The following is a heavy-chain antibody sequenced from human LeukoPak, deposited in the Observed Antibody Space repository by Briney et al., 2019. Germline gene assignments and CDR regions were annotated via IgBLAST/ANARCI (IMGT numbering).Heavy chain of an antibody. V-gene: IGHV4-59*08. CDR3: ARLVTYYDFWSGYYIGGYYFDY. CDR2: IYYSGST. CDR1: GGSISSYY. Sequence: SETLSLTCTVSGGSISSYYWSWIRQPPGKGLEWIGYIYYSGSTNYNPSLKSRVTISVDTSKNQFSLKLSSVTAADTAVYYCARLVTYYDFWSGYYIGGYYFDYWGQGTLVTVSS. D-gene: IGHD3-3*01. J-gene: IGHJ4*02.